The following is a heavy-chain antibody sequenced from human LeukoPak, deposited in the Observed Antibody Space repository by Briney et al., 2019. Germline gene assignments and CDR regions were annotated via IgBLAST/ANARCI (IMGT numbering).Heavy chain of an antibody. CDR2: TYCRPNCYP. V-gene: IGHV6-1*01. Sequence: SQTLSLTCAISGDSVGGNGVAWNWIRQSPSRGLEWLGRTYCRPNCYPDYALSMKSRITIISDTSNNQFYLHLNSVTPEDTAVYYCTRGQKSAFDYWGQGTLVTVSS. CDR1: GDSVGGNGVA. CDR3: TRGQKSAFDY. J-gene: IGHJ4*02.